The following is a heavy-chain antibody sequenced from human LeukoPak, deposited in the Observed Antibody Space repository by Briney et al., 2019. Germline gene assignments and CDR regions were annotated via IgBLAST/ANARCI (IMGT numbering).Heavy chain of an antibody. J-gene: IGHJ4*02. CDR2: INPKYGGT. V-gene: IGHV1-2*02. CDR1: GHTFTNNY. Sequence: ASVKLSCKTSGHTFTNNYIHWIRQAPGQGLEWMGWINPKYGGTHYAQKFQERFTITTDTSISTAYMDLRTLESADTAFYYCARGEGLSIFAVLLTWGQGTLVTVSS. D-gene: IGHD3-3*02. CDR3: ARGEGLSIFAVLLT.